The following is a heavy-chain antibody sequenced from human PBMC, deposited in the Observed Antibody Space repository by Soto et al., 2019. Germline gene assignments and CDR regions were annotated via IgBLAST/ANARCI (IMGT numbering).Heavy chain of an antibody. J-gene: IGHJ2*01. CDR2: INPNSGGT. D-gene: IGHD3-22*01. CDR1: GYTFTDYS. Sequence: ASVKVSCKASGYTFTDYSMHWVRQAPGQGLEWMGRINPNSGGTNYAQKLQDWVTMTSDTSISTVYMELSRLTSDDTALFYCAREISSGYYKYWYLDFWGRGTLVTVSS. V-gene: IGHV1-2*04. CDR3: AREISSGYYKYWYLDF.